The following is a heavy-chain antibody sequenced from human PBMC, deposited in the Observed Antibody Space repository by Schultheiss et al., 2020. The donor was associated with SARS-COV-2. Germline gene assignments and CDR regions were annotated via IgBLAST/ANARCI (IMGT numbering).Heavy chain of an antibody. Sequence: SETLSLTCTVSGGSISSGGYYWSWIRQPAGKGLEWIGRIYTSGSTNYNPSLKSRVTISVDTSKNQFSLKLSSVTAADTAVYYCASAHLRDYYGMDVWGQGTTVTVSS. CDR1: GGSISSGGYY. D-gene: IGHD3-3*01. J-gene: IGHJ6*02. CDR2: IYTSGST. V-gene: IGHV4-61*02. CDR3: ASAHLRDYYGMDV.